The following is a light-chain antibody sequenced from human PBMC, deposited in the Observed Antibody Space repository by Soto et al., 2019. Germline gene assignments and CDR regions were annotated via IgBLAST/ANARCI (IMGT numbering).Light chain of an antibody. V-gene: IGLV2-14*01. CDR3: SSHSSVSTRV. CDR1: SGDVGGYDY. CDR2: EVT. J-gene: IGLJ1*01. Sequence: QSVLTQPASVSGSPGQSIAISCPGTSGDVGGYDYVSWYQQHPDKAPKLMIYEVTKRPSWVSNRFSGSKSGNTASLTISGLQPEDEADYYCSSHSSVSTRVFGSGTKVTVL.